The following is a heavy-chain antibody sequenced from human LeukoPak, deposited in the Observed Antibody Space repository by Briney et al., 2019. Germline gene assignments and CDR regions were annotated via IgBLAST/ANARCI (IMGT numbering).Heavy chain of an antibody. J-gene: IGHJ4*02. V-gene: IGHV4-59*11. D-gene: IGHD1-26*01. CDR3: ARAGSYRNYYFDY. CDR1: GGSISSHY. CDR2: IYYSGST. Sequence: SETLSLTCTVSGGSISSHYWSWIRQPPGKGLEWIGYIYYSGSTNYNPSLKSRVTISVDTSKNQFSLKLSSVTAADTAVYYCARAGSYRNYYFDYWGQGTLVTVSS.